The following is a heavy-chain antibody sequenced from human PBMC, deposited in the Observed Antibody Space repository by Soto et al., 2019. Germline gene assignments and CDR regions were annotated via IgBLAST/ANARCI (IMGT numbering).Heavy chain of an antibody. V-gene: IGHV5-51*01. D-gene: IGHD2-8*01. Sequence: GESLKISCKGSGYSFTNYWIGWVRQMPGKGLEWMGIIFPGDSDTRYSPSFQGQVTISADRSSSTAYLQWSSLKASDTAMYYCARRGGYCSNGVCYINYYYGMDVWRQRTTVTVSS. CDR1: GYSFTNYW. CDR2: IFPGDSDT. J-gene: IGHJ6*02. CDR3: ARRGGYCSNGVCYINYYYGMDV.